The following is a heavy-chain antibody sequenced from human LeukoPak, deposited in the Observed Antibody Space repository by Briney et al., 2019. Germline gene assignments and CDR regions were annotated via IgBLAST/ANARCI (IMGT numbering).Heavy chain of an antibody. CDR1: GGSISSYY. CDR2: IYYSGST. CDR3: ARRTGELLR. D-gene: IGHD1-26*01. V-gene: IGHV4-59*01. Sequence: WETLSLTCTVSGGSISSYYWSWIRQPPGKGLEWIGYIYYSGSTNYNPSLKSRVTISVDTSKNQFSLKLSSVTAADTAVYYCARRTGELLRWGRGILVTVSS. J-gene: IGHJ4*02.